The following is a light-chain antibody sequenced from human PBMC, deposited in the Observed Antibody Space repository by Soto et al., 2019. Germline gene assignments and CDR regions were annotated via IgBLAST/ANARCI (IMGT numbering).Light chain of an antibody. CDR2: GAS. CDR3: QQRSKWPAT. V-gene: IGKV3-11*01. Sequence: EIVMTPSPATLSVSPVERATLSCRASQSLNRDLAWYQQTPGQAPRLLIYGASSRATGIPDRFSGSGSGTDFTLTISSLEPEDFAVYYCQQRSKWPATFGQGTRLEIK. J-gene: IGKJ5*01. CDR1: QSLNRD.